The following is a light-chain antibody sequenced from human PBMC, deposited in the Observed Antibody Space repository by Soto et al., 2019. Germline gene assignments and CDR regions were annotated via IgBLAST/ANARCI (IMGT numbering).Light chain of an antibody. CDR3: QHYGNFPPWT. Sequence: EIVLTQSPGTLSLSPGERATLSCRASQSVSASYYLAWYQQKPGQAPRLLISGTSTGATGIPDRFSGTGSGTDFYLSISRLEPEEFAVYYCQHYGNFPPWTFGQGTKVEIK. J-gene: IGKJ1*01. CDR2: GTS. CDR1: QSVSASYY. V-gene: IGKV3-20*01.